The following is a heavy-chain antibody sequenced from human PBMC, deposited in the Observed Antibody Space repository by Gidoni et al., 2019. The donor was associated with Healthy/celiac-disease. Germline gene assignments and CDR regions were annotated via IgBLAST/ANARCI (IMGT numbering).Heavy chain of an antibody. CDR2: IKQDGSEK. Sequence: EVQLVESGGGLVQPGGSLRLSCAASGFTFSSYWMSWVRQAPGKGLEWVANIKQDGSEKYYVDSVKGRFTISRDNAKNSLYLQMNSLRAEDTAVYYCARDDSGWLGTGNDAFDIWGQGTMVTVSS. J-gene: IGHJ3*02. CDR1: GFTFSSYW. V-gene: IGHV3-7*01. CDR3: ARDDSGWLGTGNDAFDI. D-gene: IGHD6-19*01.